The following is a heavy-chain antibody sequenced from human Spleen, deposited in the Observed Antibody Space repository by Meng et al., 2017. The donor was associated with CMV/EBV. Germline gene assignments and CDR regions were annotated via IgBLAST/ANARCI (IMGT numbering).Heavy chain of an antibody. V-gene: IGHV1-69*05. CDR1: GGTFSSYA. CDR2: IIPIFGTA. Sequence: SVLVSCKASGGTFSSYAISWVRQAPGQGLEWMGGIIPIFGTANYAQKFQGRVTITTDEATSTAYMVLSSLRSEDTAVYYSARGPAVGYSYGKFDYWGQGTLVTVSS. D-gene: IGHD5-18*01. CDR3: ARGPAVGYSYGKFDY. J-gene: IGHJ4*02.